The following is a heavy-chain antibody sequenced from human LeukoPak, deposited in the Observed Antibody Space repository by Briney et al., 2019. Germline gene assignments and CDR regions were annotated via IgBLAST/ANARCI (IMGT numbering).Heavy chain of an antibody. D-gene: IGHD5-24*01. CDR3: AKDPSGYNSPGGFDY. CDR2: ISWNSGSV. CDR1: GFTFDDYA. V-gene: IGHV3-9*01. Sequence: GRSLRLSCAASGFTFDDYAMHWVRQAPGKGLECVSGISWNSGSVGYADSVKGRFTISRDNAKNSLYLQMNSLRAEDTALYYCAKDPSGYNSPGGFDYWGQGTLVTVSS. J-gene: IGHJ4*02.